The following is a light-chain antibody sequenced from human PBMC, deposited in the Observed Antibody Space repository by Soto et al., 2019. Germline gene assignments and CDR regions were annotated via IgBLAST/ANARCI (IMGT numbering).Light chain of an antibody. J-gene: IGLJ2*01. CDR1: SGAVTSGHN. CDR3: LLSYSGARA. V-gene: IGLV7-46*01. CDR2: DTS. Sequence: QAVVTQEPSLTVSPGGTVTLTCGSSSGAVTSGHNSYWFQQKPGQAPRTLIYDTSNKPSWTPARFSGSLLGGKAALTLSGAQPEDEAEYYCLLSYSGARAFGGGTKLTVL.